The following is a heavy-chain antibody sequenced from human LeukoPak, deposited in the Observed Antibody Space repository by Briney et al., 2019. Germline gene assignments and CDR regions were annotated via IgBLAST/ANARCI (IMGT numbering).Heavy chain of an antibody. D-gene: IGHD5/OR15-5a*01. CDR1: GYTFTDYY. CDR3: AKMSSVRAGDH. CDR2: INPNNGVT. Sequence: ASVKVSCKSSGYTFTDYYIHWVRQAPGQGLEWMGCINPNNGVTYYAQKFQGRVTMTRDTPISTAYMELSRVTSDDTAVYFCAKMSSVRAGDHWGQGTPATVSS. J-gene: IGHJ5*02. V-gene: IGHV1-2*02.